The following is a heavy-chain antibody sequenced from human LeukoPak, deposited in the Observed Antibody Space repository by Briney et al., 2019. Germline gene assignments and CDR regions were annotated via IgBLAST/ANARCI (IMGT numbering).Heavy chain of an antibody. CDR1: GFTFSSYS. J-gene: IGHJ6*02. V-gene: IGHV3-48*02. CDR2: ISTSSDTI. D-gene: IGHD6-19*01. CDR3: ARDEAVAGTDYYYYGMDV. Sequence: GGSLRLSCAASGFTFSSYSMNWVCQAPGKGLEWLSYISTSSDTIYYADSVKGRFTISRDNAKNSLYLQMNSLRDEDTAVYYCARDEAVAGTDYYYYGMDVWGQGTTVTVSS.